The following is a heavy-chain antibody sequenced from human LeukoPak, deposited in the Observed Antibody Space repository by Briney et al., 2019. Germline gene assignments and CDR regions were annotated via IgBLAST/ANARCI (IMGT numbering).Heavy chain of an antibody. V-gene: IGHV4-34*01. D-gene: IGHD3-22*01. CDR2: INHSGST. CDR1: GGSFSGYY. Sequence: NSSETLSLTCAVYGGSFSGYYWSRIGQPPGKGLEWIGEINHSGSTNYNPSLKSRVTISVDTSKNQLSLKLSSVTAADTAVYYCAREPGFDSSGYLNWFDPWGQGTLVTVSS. CDR3: AREPGFDSSGYLNWFDP. J-gene: IGHJ5*02.